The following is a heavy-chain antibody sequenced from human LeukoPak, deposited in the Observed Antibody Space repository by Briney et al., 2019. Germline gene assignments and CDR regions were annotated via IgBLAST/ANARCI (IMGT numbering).Heavy chain of an antibody. CDR2: IYTSGST. Sequence: SETLSLTCTVSGGSISIYYWSWIRQPAGKGLEWIGRIYTSGSTNYNPSLKSRVTMSVDTSKNQFSLKLSSVTAADTAVYYCARDRYLFPSTVDYWGQGTLVTVSS. V-gene: IGHV4-4*07. CDR1: GGSISIYY. D-gene: IGHD2-2*02. CDR3: ARDRYLFPSTVDY. J-gene: IGHJ4*02.